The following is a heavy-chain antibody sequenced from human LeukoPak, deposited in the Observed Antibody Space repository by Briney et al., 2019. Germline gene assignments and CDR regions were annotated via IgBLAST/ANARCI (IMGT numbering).Heavy chain of an antibody. CDR1: GGTFSSYA. CDR3: ARDRDGYIRASPQAGLP. CDR2: IIPIIGTA. Sequence: SVKVPCKASGGTFSSYAISWVRQAPGQGLEWMGGIIPIIGTANYAQKFQGRVTITADESTSTAYMELSSLRSEDTAVYYCARDRDGYIRASPQAGLPWGQGTLVTVSS. D-gene: IGHD5-24*01. J-gene: IGHJ5*02. V-gene: IGHV1-69*13.